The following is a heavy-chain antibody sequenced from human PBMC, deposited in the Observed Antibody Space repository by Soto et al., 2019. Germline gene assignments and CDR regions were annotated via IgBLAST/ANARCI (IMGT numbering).Heavy chain of an antibody. V-gene: IGHV1-2*02. J-gene: IGHJ3*02. CDR1: GYPVTAYY. CDR3: ARGGGVGVAGSAAFDM. CDR2: INPATGAA. Sequence: QLHLVQSGAVVKKPGASVTVSCSASGYPVTAYYMHWVRQAPGRGLEWMGGINPATGAAKYTQTFQGMVTMTRDTSTRTVFMEPSGLTSEDTAVFYCARGGGVGVAGSAAFDMWGQGTLVTVSS. D-gene: IGHD3-3*01.